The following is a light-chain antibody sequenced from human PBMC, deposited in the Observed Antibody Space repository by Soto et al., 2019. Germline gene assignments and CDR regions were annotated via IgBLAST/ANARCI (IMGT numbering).Light chain of an antibody. V-gene: IGKV2-30*01. J-gene: IGKJ1*01. CDR3: MQPLQSWT. CDR2: EVS. CDR1: QSLVYSDGNIY. Sequence: DVVMTQSPLSLPVTLGQPASISCRSSQSLVYSDGNIYVNWFQQRPGQSPRRLIYEVSNRDSGVPDRFSGSGAGTDFTLKISRVEAEDVGVYYCMQPLQSWTFGQGTKVDIK.